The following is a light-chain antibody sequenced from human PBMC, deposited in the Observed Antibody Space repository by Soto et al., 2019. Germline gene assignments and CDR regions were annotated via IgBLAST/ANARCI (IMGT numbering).Light chain of an antibody. CDR3: CSYAGSSTRDVV. Sequence: QSALTQPASVSGSPGQSITISCTGTSSDVGSYNLVSWYQQHPGKAPKLMIYEGTKRPSGASNRFSGSKSGNTASLTISGLQAEDEADYYGCSYAGSSTRDVVFGGGTKLTVL. CDR1: SSDVGSYNL. J-gene: IGLJ2*01. CDR2: EGT. V-gene: IGLV2-23*01.